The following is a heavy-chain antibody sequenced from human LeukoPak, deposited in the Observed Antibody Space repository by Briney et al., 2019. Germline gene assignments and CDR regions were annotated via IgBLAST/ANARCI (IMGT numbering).Heavy chain of an antibody. Sequence: GGSLRLSXAASGFTFSNAWMSWVRQAPGKGLEWVGRIKSKTDGGTTDYAAPVKGRFTISGDDSKNTLYLQMNSLKTEDTAVYYCWVYGSGSPDAFDIWGQGTMVTVSS. CDR3: WVYGSGSPDAFDI. J-gene: IGHJ3*02. D-gene: IGHD3-10*01. V-gene: IGHV3-15*01. CDR2: IKSKTDGGTT. CDR1: GFTFSNAW.